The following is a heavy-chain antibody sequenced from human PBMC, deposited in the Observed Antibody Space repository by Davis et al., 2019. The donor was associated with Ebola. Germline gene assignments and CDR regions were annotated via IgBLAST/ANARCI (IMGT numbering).Heavy chain of an antibody. CDR1: GYTFTGYY. V-gene: IGHV1-69*13. CDR3: ARSGPASYDFWSGYPNHTRYYYYYYMDV. J-gene: IGHJ6*03. D-gene: IGHD3-3*01. CDR2: IIPIFGTA. Sequence: SVQVSCKASGYTFTGYYMHWVRQAPGQGLEWMGGIIPIFGTANYAQKFQGRVTITADESTSTAYMELSSLRSEDTAVYYCARSGPASYDFWSGYPNHTRYYYYYYMDVWGKGTTVTVSS.